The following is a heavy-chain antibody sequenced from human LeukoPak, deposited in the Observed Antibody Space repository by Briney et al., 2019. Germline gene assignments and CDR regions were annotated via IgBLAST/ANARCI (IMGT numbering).Heavy chain of an antibody. CDR2: ISYDGSNK. D-gene: IGHD5-18*01. CDR3: AKDFDTAMVYYYYYGMDV. J-gene: IGHJ6*02. Sequence: GGSLRLSCAASGFTFSSYGMHWVRQAPGKGLEWVAVISYDGSNKYYADSVKGRFTISRDNSKNTLYLQMNSLRAEDTAVYYRAKDFDTAMVYYYYYGMDVWGQGTTVTVSS. CDR1: GFTFSSYG. V-gene: IGHV3-30*18.